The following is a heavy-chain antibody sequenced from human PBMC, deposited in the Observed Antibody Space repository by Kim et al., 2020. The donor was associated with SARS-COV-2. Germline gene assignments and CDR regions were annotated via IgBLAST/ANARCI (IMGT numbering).Heavy chain of an antibody. D-gene: IGHD5-12*01. CDR2: IYYSGST. Sequence: SETLSLTCTVSGGSISSGGYYWSWIRQHPGKGLEWIGYIYYSGSTYYNPSLKSRVTISVDTSKNQFSLKLSSVTAADTAVYYCARAVGYIVATTYFDYWGQGTLVTVSS. V-gene: IGHV4-31*03. CDR3: ARAVGYIVATTYFDY. CDR1: GGSISSGGYY. J-gene: IGHJ4*02.